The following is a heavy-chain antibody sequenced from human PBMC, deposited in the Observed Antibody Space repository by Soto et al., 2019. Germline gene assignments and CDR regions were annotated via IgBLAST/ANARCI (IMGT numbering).Heavy chain of an antibody. V-gene: IGHV3-74*01. Sequence: GGSLRLSCADSGFTFTMYWMHWVRQAPGKGLVWVSRVNSDGTGTTYADSVKGRFTVSRDNAKNTVFLQMDSLRADDTAIYYCARGAPGYSYGKIDFWGQGTLVTVSS. CDR3: ARGAPGYSYGKIDF. D-gene: IGHD5-18*01. CDR1: GFTFTMYW. J-gene: IGHJ4*02. CDR2: VNSDGTGT.